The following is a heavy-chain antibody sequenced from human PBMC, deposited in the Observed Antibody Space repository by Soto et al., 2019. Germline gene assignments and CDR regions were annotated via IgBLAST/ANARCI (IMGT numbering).Heavy chain of an antibody. J-gene: IGHJ4*02. D-gene: IGHD3-22*01. V-gene: IGHV4-31*03. CDR1: GGSISSGGYY. CDR3: ARTSYYYDSSGPFDY. Sequence: SETLSLTCTVSGGSISSGGYYWSWIRQHPGKGLEWIGYIYYSGSTYYNPSLKSRVTISVDTSKNQFSLKLSSVTAADTAVYYCARTSYYYDSSGPFDYWGQGTLVTVSS. CDR2: IYYSGST.